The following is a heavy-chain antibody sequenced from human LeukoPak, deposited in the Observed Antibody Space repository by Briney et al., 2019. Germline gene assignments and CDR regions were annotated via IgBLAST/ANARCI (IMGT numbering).Heavy chain of an antibody. CDR3: AKDAITMVRGVIDY. CDR1: GFTFSSYS. D-gene: IGHD3-10*01. V-gene: IGHV3-21*01. Sequence: GGSLRLSCAASGFTFSSYSMNWVRQAPGKGLEWVSSISSSSSYIYYADSVKGRFTISRDNAKNSLYLQMNSLRAEDTAVYYCAKDAITMVRGVIDYWGQGTLVTVSS. J-gene: IGHJ4*02. CDR2: ISSSSSYI.